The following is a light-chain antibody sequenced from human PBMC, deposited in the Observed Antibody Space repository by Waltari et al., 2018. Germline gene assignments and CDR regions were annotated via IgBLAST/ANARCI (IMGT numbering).Light chain of an antibody. CDR2: EVT. CDR3: SSYAHNNHFV. J-gene: IGLJ1*01. CDR1: HSYVGAYNY. Sequence: QSVLTQPHSATGSPGQSVTISCTGTHSYVGAYNYVSWYQQPPGKVPKLLIYEVTKRPSGVPDRFSGSKSGNTASLTVSGLQADDEADYYCSSYAHNNHFVFGTGTKVTVL. V-gene: IGLV2-8*01.